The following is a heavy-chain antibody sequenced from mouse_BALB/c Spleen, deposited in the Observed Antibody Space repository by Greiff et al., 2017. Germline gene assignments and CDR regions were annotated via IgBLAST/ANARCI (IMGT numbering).Heavy chain of an antibody. D-gene: IGHD2-14*01. V-gene: IGHV5-4*02. CDR2: ISDGGSYT. J-gene: IGHJ4*01. CDR1: GFTFSDYY. Sequence: EVKLVESGGGLVKPGGSLKLSCAASGFTFSDYYMYWVRQTPEKRLEWVATISDGGSYTYYPDSVKGRFTISRDNAKNNLYLQMSSLKSEDTAMYYCARDRYRYDRIGAMDDWGQGTSVTVSS. CDR3: ARDRYRYDRIGAMDD.